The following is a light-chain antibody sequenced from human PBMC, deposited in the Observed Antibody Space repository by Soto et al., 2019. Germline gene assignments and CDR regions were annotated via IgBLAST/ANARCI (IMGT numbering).Light chain of an antibody. CDR2: STN. CDR1: SGSVSILSY. Sequence: QAVVTQEPSFSVSPGGTVTLTFGLTSGSVSILSYPSWYQQTPGQAPRTLIYSTNTRSSGVPDRFSGSILGTKAALTIAGAQAEDDSHYYCALSLGSGNMVFGGGTQLTVL. CDR3: ALSLGSGNMV. V-gene: IGLV8-61*01. J-gene: IGLJ3*02.